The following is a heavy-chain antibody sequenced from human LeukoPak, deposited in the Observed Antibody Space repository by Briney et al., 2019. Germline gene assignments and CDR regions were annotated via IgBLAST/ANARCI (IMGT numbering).Heavy chain of an antibody. D-gene: IGHD3-16*01. Sequence: GGSLRLSCAASGFTFSAYGMHWVRQAPGKGPEWVAVIWYDGSNKYYADSVKSRFTISRDNSKNTLYLQINRLRAEDTAVYYCAKDWGEGFFSMAFDIWGQGTMVTVSS. CDR2: IWYDGSNK. J-gene: IGHJ3*02. CDR3: AKDWGEGFFSMAFDI. V-gene: IGHV3-33*06. CDR1: GFTFSAYG.